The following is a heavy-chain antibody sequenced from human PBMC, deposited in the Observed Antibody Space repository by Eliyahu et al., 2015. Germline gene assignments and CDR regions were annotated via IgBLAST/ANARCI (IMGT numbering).Heavy chain of an antibody. CDR2: ISYDGSNK. CDR1: GFXFXSXG. CDR3: AKGPYSYGPPYYFDY. Sequence: QVQLVESGGGVVQPGRSLXXXCXASGFXFXSXGMXWVRQAPGKGREWVAVISYDGSNKYYADSVKGRFTISRDNSKNTLYLQMNSLRAEDTAVYYCAKGPYSYGPPYYFDYWGQGTLVTVSS. V-gene: IGHV3-30*18. J-gene: IGHJ4*02. D-gene: IGHD5-18*01.